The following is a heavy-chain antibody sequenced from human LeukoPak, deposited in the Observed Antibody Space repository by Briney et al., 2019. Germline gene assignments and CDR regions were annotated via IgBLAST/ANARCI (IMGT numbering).Heavy chain of an antibody. Sequence: ASVKVSCKASGYTFTGYYMHWVRQAPGQGLEWMGWINPNSGGTNYAQKFQGRVTMTRDTSISTAYMELSRLRSDDTAVYYCARDNDSRDPPHFDCWGQGTLVTVSS. CDR1: GYTFTGYY. CDR3: ARDNDSRDPPHFDC. J-gene: IGHJ4*02. CDR2: INPNSGGT. D-gene: IGHD3-16*01. V-gene: IGHV1-2*02.